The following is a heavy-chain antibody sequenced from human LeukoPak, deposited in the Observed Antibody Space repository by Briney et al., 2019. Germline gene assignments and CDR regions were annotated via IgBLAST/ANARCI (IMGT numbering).Heavy chain of an antibody. Sequence: SETLSLSCTVSGYSISSYYWSWIRQPPGKGLEWIGYIYYSGSTDYNPSLKSRVTISVDTSKNQFFLKLSSVTAADTAVYYCARLLPPYSSSVVNWFDPWGQGTLVTVSS. CDR1: GYSISSYY. V-gene: IGHV4-59*01. CDR3: ARLLPPYSSSVVNWFDP. CDR2: IYYSGST. J-gene: IGHJ5*02. D-gene: IGHD6-13*01.